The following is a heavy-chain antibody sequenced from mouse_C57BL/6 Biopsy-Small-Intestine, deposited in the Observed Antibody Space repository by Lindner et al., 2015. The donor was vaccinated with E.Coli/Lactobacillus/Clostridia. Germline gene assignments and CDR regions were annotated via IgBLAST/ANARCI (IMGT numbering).Heavy chain of an antibody. D-gene: IGHD1-1*01. V-gene: IGHV14-4*01. CDR3: TSDSRGAWFAY. CDR2: IDPENGDT. Sequence: VQLQESGAELVRPGASVKLSCTASGFNIKDDYMHWVKQRPEQGLEWIGWIDPENGDTEYASKFQGKATITADTSSNTAYLQLSSLTSEDTAVYYCTSDSRGAWFAYWGPRDSGHCLC. CDR1: GFNIKDDY. J-gene: IGHJ3*01.